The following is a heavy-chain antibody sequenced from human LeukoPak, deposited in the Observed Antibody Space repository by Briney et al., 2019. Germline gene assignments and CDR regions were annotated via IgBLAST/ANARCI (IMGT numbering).Heavy chain of an antibody. CDR1: GGSISSYY. J-gene: IGHJ2*01. V-gene: IGHV4-59*01. CDR3: ARDGLHHWYFDL. Sequence: SETLSLTCTVSGGSISSYYWSWIRQPPGKGLEWIGNIYYSGSTNYNPSLKSRVTISVDTSKNQFSLKLSSVTAADTAVYYCARDGLHHWYFDLWGRGTLVTVSS. D-gene: IGHD4-11*01. CDR2: IYYSGST.